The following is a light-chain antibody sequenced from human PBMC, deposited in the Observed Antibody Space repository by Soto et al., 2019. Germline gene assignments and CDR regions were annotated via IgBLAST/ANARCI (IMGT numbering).Light chain of an antibody. CDR1: SGHISYA. J-gene: IGLJ3*02. CDR2: LNSDGSH. Sequence: QLVLTQSPSASASLGSSVKLTCTRSSGHISYAIAWHHQQPEKGPRYLMKLNSDGSHSKGDGIPDSFSGSSSGAERYLTISSLHSEDEADYYCQTWGTGIQVFGGGTKLTVL. V-gene: IGLV4-69*01. CDR3: QTWGTGIQV.